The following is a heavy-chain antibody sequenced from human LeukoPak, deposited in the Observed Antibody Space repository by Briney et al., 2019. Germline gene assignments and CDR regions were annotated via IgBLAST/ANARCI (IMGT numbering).Heavy chain of an antibody. V-gene: IGHV1-18*01. Sequence: ASVKVSCKASGYDFTSVSITWVRQAPGQGLEWMGWISPYNGNTRYVQKLQGRVTMTTDTSTSTAYMELRSLRFDDTAVYYCARAGSGSGWYFDYWGQGTLVTVSS. CDR3: ARAGSGSGWYFDY. D-gene: IGHD6-19*01. J-gene: IGHJ4*02. CDR2: ISPYNGNT. CDR1: GYDFTSVS.